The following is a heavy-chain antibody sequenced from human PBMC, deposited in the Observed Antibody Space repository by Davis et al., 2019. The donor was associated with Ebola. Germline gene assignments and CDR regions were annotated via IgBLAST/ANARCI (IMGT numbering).Heavy chain of an antibody. CDR1: EGSTSSGDYY. CDR2: IYYSGDT. D-gene: IGHD4-23*01. V-gene: IGHV4-30-4*01. Sequence: MPSETLSLTCTVSEGSTSSGDYYWSWIRQPPGKGLEWIGYIYYSGDTYYNPSLKSRLTMSVDTSKNHFSLQLSSVTAADTAVYYCARAHGGNWFDYWGQGTLVTVSS. J-gene: IGHJ4*02. CDR3: ARAHGGNWFDY.